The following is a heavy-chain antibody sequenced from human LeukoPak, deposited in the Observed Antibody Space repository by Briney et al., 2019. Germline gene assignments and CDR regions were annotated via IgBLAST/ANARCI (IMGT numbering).Heavy chain of an antibody. CDR2: INPSGGST. J-gene: IGHJ4*02. V-gene: IGHV1-46*01. D-gene: IGHD3-10*02. CDR3: ATDLVRGPSSPH. CDR1: GYTFTSYY. Sequence: GASVKVSCKASGYTFTSYYMHWVRQAPGQGLEWMGIINPSGGSTSYAQKFQGRVTMTRDTSTSTVYMELSSLRSEDTAVYYCATDLVRGPSSPHWGQGTLVTVSS.